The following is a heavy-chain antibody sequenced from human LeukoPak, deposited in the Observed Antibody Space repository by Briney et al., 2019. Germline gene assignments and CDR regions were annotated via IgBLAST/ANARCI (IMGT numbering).Heavy chain of an antibody. CDR1: GGSFSSYD. Sequence: GSLTLSCTASGGSFSSYDMSWVRQPPGKGLEWVSSISCSGGSTYYADSVKGRFTISRANSKNTLYLQITSLRAENTAVYYCAKKWGVYSAYYYYIYVWGAKSTLTASS. CDR3: AKKWGVYSAYYYYIYV. J-gene: IGHJ6*03. CDR2: ISCSGGST. D-gene: IGHD1-26*01. V-gene: IGHV3-23*01.